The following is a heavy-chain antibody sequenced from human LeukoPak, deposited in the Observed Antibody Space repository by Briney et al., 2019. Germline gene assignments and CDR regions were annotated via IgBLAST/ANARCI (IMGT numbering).Heavy chain of an antibody. J-gene: IGHJ4*02. CDR2: IKQDGSEK. CDR3: ALVDGYSNKN. CDR1: GFTFSSYW. V-gene: IGHV3-7*01. D-gene: IGHD5-12*01. Sequence: GGSLRLSCEASGFTFSSYWMSWVRQAPGKGLEWVANIKQDGSEKYYVDSVKGRFTISRDNAKNSLYLQMNSLRAEDTAVYYCALVDGYSNKNWGQGTLATVSS.